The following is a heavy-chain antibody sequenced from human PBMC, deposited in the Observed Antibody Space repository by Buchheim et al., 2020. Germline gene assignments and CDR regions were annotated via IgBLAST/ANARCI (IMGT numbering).Heavy chain of an antibody. J-gene: IGHJ6*02. D-gene: IGHD3-22*01. CDR2: INWNGGSR. Sequence: EVQLVESGGGVVRPGGSLRLSCATSGFTFDDYGMSWVRQVPGKGLEWVSGINWNGGSRGYADSVRGRFTISRDSAKKSLYLQMNGLRAEDTALYHCARGLNYYDSSGFYQVSSMDVWGQGTT. CDR1: GFTFDDYG. V-gene: IGHV3-20*01. CDR3: ARGLNYYDSSGFYQVSSMDV.